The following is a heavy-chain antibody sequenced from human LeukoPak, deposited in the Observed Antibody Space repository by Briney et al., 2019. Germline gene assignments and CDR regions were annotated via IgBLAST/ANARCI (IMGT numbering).Heavy chain of an antibody. D-gene: IGHD1-1*01. CDR1: GFTFSSYA. CDR2: IYSGGST. Sequence: GGSLRLSCAASGFTFSSYAMSWVRQAPGKGLEWVSVIYSGGSTYYADSVKGRFTISRDNSKNTLYLQMNSLRAEDTAVYYCARHTWKPWGQGTLVTVSS. V-gene: IGHV3-66*04. J-gene: IGHJ5*02. CDR3: ARHTWKP.